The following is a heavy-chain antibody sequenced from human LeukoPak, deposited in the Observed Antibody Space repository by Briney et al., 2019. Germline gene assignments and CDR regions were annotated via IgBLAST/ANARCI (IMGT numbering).Heavy chain of an antibody. V-gene: IGHV4-34*01. CDR2: INHSGST. Sequence: SETLSLTCAVYGGSFSGYYWSWVRQPPGKGLEWIGEINHSGSTNYNPSLTRRGTISVDTSKNHFSLKLSSVTAADTAVYYCARAQLYYDSSGYHSSFDYWGQGTLVTVSS. CDR1: GGSFSGYY. J-gene: IGHJ4*02. D-gene: IGHD3-22*01. CDR3: ARAQLYYDSSGYHSSFDY.